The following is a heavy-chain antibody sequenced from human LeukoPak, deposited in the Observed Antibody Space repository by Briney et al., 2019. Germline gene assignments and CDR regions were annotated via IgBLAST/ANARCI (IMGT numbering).Heavy chain of an antibody. CDR2: IDHSGST. CDR3: ARGLYGPDY. CDR1: GGSFSGYY. J-gene: IGHJ4*02. Sequence: PSETLSLTCAVYGGSFSGYYWSWIRQPPGKGLEWIGEIDHSGSTNYNPSLKSRVTISVDTSKNQFSLKLSSVTAADTAVYYCARGLYGPDYWGQGTLVTVSS. V-gene: IGHV4-34*01. D-gene: IGHD3-10*01.